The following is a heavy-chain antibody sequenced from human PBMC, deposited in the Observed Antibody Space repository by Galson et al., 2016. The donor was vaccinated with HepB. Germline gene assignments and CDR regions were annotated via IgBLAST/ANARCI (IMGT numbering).Heavy chain of an antibody. J-gene: IGHJ4*02. Sequence: ALVKPTQTLTLTCTISGFSLNNTRVGVSWIRQPPGKALEWLAHIFSNDEESYNTSLKSRLTISKDTSKSQVVLTMTNMDPVDTATYYCARIRPYASGWYWGYFFDFWGQGTLVTVSS. CDR3: ARIRPYASGWYWGYFFDF. CDR2: IFSNDEE. CDR1: GFSLNNTRVG. D-gene: IGHD6-19*01. V-gene: IGHV2-26*03.